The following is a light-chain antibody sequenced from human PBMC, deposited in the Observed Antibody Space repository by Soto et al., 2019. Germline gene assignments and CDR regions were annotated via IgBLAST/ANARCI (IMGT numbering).Light chain of an antibody. Sequence: EIVMTQSPATLSVSPGERATLSCRASQSIGSNLAWYQQKPGQSPRLLIYGASTRATGLPARFSGSGSGTEFTRPISSLESEAFALCYCQPYNNWPITFGQGTRLEIK. J-gene: IGKJ5*01. V-gene: IGKV3-15*01. CDR1: QSIGSN. CDR2: GAS. CDR3: QPYNNWPIT.